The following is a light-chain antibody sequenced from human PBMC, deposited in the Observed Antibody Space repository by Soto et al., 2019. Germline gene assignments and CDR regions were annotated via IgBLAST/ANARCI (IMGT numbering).Light chain of an antibody. CDR3: QQYSSYLHS. Sequence: DIQMTQSPSTLSASIGDRVTITCRASQSISSWLAWYQQKPGVAPKLLIYDASRLESGVPSTFSGSGSGTEFTLTISSLQPDDFATYYCQQYSSYLHSFGQGTKLEIK. CDR1: QSISSW. J-gene: IGKJ2*01. CDR2: DAS. V-gene: IGKV1-5*01.